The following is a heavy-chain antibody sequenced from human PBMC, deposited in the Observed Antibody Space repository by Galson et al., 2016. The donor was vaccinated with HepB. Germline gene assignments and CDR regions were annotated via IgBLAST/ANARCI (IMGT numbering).Heavy chain of an antibody. CDR2: IHGDGSWSTI. Sequence: SLRLSCATSGFTFINYWMHWVRQAPGKGLVWVSRIHGDGSWSTISYADSVEGRFTISRDAARSTLYLHMNTLRAEDTAVYYCVRGKGNYAPFDIWGQGTMVAVSS. V-gene: IGHV3-74*01. D-gene: IGHD1-7*01. CDR3: VRGKGNYAPFDI. J-gene: IGHJ3*02. CDR1: GFTFINYW.